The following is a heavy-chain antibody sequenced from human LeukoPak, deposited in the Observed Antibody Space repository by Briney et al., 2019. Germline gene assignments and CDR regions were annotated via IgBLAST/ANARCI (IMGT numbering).Heavy chain of an antibody. CDR1: GGSISSGGYY. CDR2: IYTSGST. V-gene: IGHV4-61*02. D-gene: IGHD1-26*01. CDR3: ARDRGYMDV. Sequence: PSETLSLTCTVSGGSISSGGYYWSWIRQHPGKGLEWIGRIYTSGSTNYNPSLKSRVTMSVDTSKNQFSLKLSSVTAADTAVYYCARDRGYMDVWGKGTTVTVSS. J-gene: IGHJ6*03.